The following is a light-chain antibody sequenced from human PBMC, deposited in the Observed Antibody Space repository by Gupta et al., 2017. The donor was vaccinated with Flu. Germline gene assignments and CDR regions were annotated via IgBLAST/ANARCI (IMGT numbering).Light chain of an antibody. V-gene: IGKV2-30*01. CDR2: QVS. Sequence: DVVMTQSPLSLPVTLGQPASISCRSSQSLVYSDGNTYLHWFQQRPGQAPRRLIYQVSHRDSGVPDRFSGSGSGTDFILKISRVEAEDVGVYYCMQGSRWPWAFGQGTKVEIK. CDR1: QSLVYSDGNTY. J-gene: IGKJ1*01. CDR3: MQGSRWPWA.